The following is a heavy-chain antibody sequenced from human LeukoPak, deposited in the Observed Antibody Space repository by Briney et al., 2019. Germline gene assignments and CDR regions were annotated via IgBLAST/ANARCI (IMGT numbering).Heavy chain of an antibody. Sequence: GGSLRLSCAASGFTFSSYGMHWVRQAPGKGLEGVAVIWYDGSNKYYADSVKGRFTISRDNSKNTLSLQMNSLRAEDTAVYYCARDLWSSGWSSYFVHYYYGMDVWGQGTTVTVSS. J-gene: IGHJ6*02. D-gene: IGHD6-19*01. CDR3: ARDLWSSGWSSYFVHYYYGMDV. V-gene: IGHV3-33*01. CDR1: GFTFSSYG. CDR2: IWYDGSNK.